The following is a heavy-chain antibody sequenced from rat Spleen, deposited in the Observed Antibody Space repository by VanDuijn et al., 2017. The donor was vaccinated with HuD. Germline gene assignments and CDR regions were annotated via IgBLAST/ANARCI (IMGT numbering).Heavy chain of an antibody. CDR2: ISYDGSDT. D-gene: IGHD1-12*02. V-gene: IGHV5-29*01. J-gene: IGHJ2*01. CDR3: ARNYYDGSYFDY. Sequence: EVQLVESDGGLVQPGRSLKLSCAASGFTFSDYFMAWVRQAPARGLEWVATISYDGSDTYYRDSVKGRFTISRDNAKSTLYLQMDSLRSEDTATYYCARNYYDGSYFDYWGQGVMVTVSS. CDR1: GFTFSDYF.